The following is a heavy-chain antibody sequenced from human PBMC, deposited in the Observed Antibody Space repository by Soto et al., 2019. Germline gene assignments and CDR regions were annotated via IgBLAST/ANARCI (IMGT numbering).Heavy chain of an antibody. Sequence: QVQLVESGGGVVQPGRSLRLSCAASGFTFSSYGMHWVRQAPGKGLEWMAVIWYDGSNKYYADSVKGRFTISRDNSKNTLYLQMNSLRAEDTAVYYCARHGGNAQFDYWGQGTLVTVSS. V-gene: IGHV3-33*01. CDR2: IWYDGSNK. CDR3: ARHGGNAQFDY. CDR1: GFTFSSYG. J-gene: IGHJ4*02. D-gene: IGHD2-15*01.